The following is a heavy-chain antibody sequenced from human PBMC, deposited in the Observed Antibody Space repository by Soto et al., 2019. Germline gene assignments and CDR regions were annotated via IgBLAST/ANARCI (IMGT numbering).Heavy chain of an antibody. V-gene: IGHV3-30*18. CDR1: GFTFSSYG. Sequence: QVQLVESGGGVVQPGRSLRLSCAASGFTFSSYGMHWVRQAPGKGLEWVAVISYDGSNKYYADSVKGRFTISRDNSKNTLYLQMNSLRAEDTAVYYCAKDMYSSSSGRHYYYYGMDVWGQGTTFTVSS. CDR3: AKDMYSSSSGRHYYYYGMDV. J-gene: IGHJ6*02. D-gene: IGHD6-6*01. CDR2: ISYDGSNK.